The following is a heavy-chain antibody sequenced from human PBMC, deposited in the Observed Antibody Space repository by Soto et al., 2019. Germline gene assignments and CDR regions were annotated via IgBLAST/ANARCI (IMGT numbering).Heavy chain of an antibody. J-gene: IGHJ4*02. D-gene: IGHD2-15*01. Sequence: EVQLVESGGGLVQPGGSLRLSCAASGFTFSSYWMSWVRQAPGKGLEWVANIKQDGSEKYYVDSVKGRFTISRDNAKNSLYLQMNSLRAEDTAVYYCASWDFTVVSGDGYWGQGTLVTVSS. CDR3: ASWDFTVVSGDGY. CDR2: IKQDGSEK. V-gene: IGHV3-7*01. CDR1: GFTFSSYW.